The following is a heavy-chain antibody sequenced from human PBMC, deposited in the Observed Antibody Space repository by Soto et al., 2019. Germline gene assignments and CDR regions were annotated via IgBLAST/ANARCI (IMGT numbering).Heavy chain of an antibody. D-gene: IGHD2-2*01. Sequence: GASVKVSCKASGYTFTNYGISWVRQAPGQGLEWMGWISAYNGNTNYAQKLQGRLTMTTDTSTSTAYMELSSLRSEDTAVYYCAGGQDIVVVPAALMDVWGQGTTVTVSS. CDR1: GYTFTNYG. CDR2: ISAYNGNT. J-gene: IGHJ6*02. CDR3: AGGQDIVVVPAALMDV. V-gene: IGHV1-18*01.